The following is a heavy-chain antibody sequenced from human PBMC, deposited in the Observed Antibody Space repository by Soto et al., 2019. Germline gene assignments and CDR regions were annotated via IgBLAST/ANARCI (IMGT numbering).Heavy chain of an antibody. Sequence: ASVKVTCKDSGYTYTSYARHWVRQAPGQRLEWMGWINAGNGNTKYSQKFQGRVTITRDTSASTAYMELSSLRSEDTAVYYCARGEIVVVPAASHFDYWGQGTLVTVSS. D-gene: IGHD2-2*01. CDR3: ARGEIVVVPAASHFDY. V-gene: IGHV1-3*01. J-gene: IGHJ4*02. CDR1: GYTYTSYA. CDR2: INAGNGNT.